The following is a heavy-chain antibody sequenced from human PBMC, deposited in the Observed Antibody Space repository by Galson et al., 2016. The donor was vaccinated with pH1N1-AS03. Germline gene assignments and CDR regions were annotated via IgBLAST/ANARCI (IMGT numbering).Heavy chain of an antibody. D-gene: IGHD5-24*01. CDR1: GYTFISYV. J-gene: IGHJ3*01. CDR2: INAGNGNT. V-gene: IGHV1-3*01. Sequence: SVKVSCKASGYTFISYVMHWVRQAPGQRLEWMGWINAGNGNTTYSQSFQGRVTITRDTSASKAYMELSSLRSDDTAVYYCARDAPIAASSNLVRVFAFDVWGQGTMVSVSS. CDR3: ARDAPIAASSNLVRVFAFDV.